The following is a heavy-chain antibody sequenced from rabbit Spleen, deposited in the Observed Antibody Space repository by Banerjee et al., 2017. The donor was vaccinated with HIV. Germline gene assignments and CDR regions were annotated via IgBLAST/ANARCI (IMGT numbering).Heavy chain of an antibody. D-gene: IGHD2-1*01. J-gene: IGHJ4*01. CDR3: ARYSDNTIYSL. CDR2: IAGSSSGFT. Sequence: QSLEESGGGLVKPGASLTLTCTASGFTLSSYWICWVRQAPGKGLEWIACIAGSSSGFTYSATWASGRFTISKTSSTTVTLQMTSLTVADTATYFCARYSDNTIYSLWGPGTLVTVS. V-gene: IGHV1S40*01. CDR1: GFTLSSYW.